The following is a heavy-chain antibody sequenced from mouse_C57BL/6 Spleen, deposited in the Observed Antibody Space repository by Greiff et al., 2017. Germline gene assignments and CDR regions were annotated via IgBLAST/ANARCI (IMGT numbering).Heavy chain of an antibody. CDR3: TRPIYYYGSSWYFDV. CDR2: IYPGSGST. D-gene: IGHD1-1*01. Sequence: QVQLKQPGAELVKPGASVKMSCKASGYTFTSYWITWVKQRPGQGLEWIGDIYPGSGSTNYNEKFKSKATLTVDTSSSTAYMQLSSLTSEDSAVYYCTRPIYYYGSSWYFDVWGTGTTVTVSS. V-gene: IGHV1-55*01. J-gene: IGHJ1*03. CDR1: GYTFTSYW.